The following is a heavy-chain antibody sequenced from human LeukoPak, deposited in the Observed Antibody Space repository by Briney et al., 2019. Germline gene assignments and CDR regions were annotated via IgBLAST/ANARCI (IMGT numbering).Heavy chain of an antibody. CDR1: GGSISSYY. D-gene: IGHD2-2*02. J-gene: IGHJ6*02. V-gene: IGHV4-4*07. CDR2: IYTSGST. CDR3: ARDPVVPAAIWAGHYYYGMDV. Sequence: SETLSLTCTVSGGSISSYYWSWIRQPAGKGLEWIGRIYTSGSTNYNPSLKSRVTMSVDTSKNQFSLKLSSVTAADTAVYYCARDPVVPAAIWAGHYYYGMDVWGQGTTVTVSS.